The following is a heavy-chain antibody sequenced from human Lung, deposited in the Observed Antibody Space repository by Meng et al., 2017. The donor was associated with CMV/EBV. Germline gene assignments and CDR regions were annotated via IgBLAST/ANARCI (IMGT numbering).Heavy chain of an antibody. J-gene: IGHJ4*02. CDR2: TWLGRGT. Sequence: SETLSLXCIVSGGVVSSANYHWNWIRQTPGKGLEWIGQTWLGRGTNYNPSLESRLAISLDTSKNQFTLQLSSVTPADTAVYYCAGLIVGNGGRGNWGQGTXVTVSS. D-gene: IGHD1-26*01. CDR3: AGLIVGNGGRGN. V-gene: IGHV4-61*01. CDR1: GGVVSSANYH.